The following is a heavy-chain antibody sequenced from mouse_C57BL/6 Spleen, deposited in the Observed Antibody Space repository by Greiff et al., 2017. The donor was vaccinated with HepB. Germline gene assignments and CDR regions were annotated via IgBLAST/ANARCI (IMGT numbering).Heavy chain of an antibody. CDR1: GFNIKNTY. CDR3: ARFTIPSYYYGISYFDD. Sequence: EVQLQQSVAELVRPGASVKLSCTASGFNIKNTYMHWVKQRPEQGLEWIGRIDPANGNTKYAPKFQGKATITADTSSNTAYLQLSSLTSEDTAIYYCARFTIPSYYYGISYFDDWGQGTTLTVAA. D-gene: IGHD1-1*01. J-gene: IGHJ2*01. CDR2: IDPANGNT. V-gene: IGHV14-3*01.